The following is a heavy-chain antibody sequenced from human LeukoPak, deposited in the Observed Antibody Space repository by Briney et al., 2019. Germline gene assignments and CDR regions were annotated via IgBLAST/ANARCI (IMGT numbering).Heavy chain of an antibody. Sequence: QTLSLTCTFSGFSLSTSGMCVSWIRQPPGKALEWLARIDWDDDKYYSTSLKTRLTISKDTSKNQVVLTMTNMDPVDTATYYCARTLNPDYYDSSGCFDNWFDPWGQGTLVTVSS. CDR3: ARTLNPDYYDSSGCFDNWFDP. CDR1: GFSLSTSGMC. CDR2: IDWDDDK. J-gene: IGHJ5*02. D-gene: IGHD3-22*01. V-gene: IGHV2-70*11.